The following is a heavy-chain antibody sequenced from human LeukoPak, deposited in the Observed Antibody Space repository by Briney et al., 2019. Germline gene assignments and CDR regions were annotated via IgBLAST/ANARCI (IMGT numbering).Heavy chain of an antibody. CDR1: GFTFSSYG. D-gene: IGHD3-9*01. J-gene: IGHJ4*02. V-gene: IGHV3-30*18. Sequence: GGSLRLSCAASGFTFSSYGMHWVRQAPGKGLEWVAVISYDGSNKYYADSVKGRFTISRDNSKNTLYLQMNSLRAEDTAVYYCAKDYGYYDILTGYPPTGDYWGQGTLVTVSS. CDR3: AKDYGYYDILTGYPPTGDY. CDR2: ISYDGSNK.